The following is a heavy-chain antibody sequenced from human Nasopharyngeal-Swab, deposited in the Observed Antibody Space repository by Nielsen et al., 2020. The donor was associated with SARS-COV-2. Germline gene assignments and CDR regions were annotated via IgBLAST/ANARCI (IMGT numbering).Heavy chain of an antibody. CDR3: ARAGGTGGQYYGLDV. CDR2: INHNERT. CDR1: GGSFNGFY. V-gene: IGHV4-34*01. Sequence: GSLRLSCSVSGGSFNGFYWNWIRQAPGKGLEWIGEINHNERTNYNPSLKSRITISVDTSKKQISLKLSSVTAADTAMYYCARAGGTGGQYYGLDVWGQGTTVTVSS. D-gene: IGHD3-16*01. J-gene: IGHJ6*02.